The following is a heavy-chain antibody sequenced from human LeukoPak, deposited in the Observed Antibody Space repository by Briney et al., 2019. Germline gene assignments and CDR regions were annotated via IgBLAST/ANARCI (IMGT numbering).Heavy chain of an antibody. J-gene: IGHJ3*02. Sequence: ASVKVSCKASGYTFTSYGISWVRQAPGQGLEWMGWISPYNGNTNYAQKLQGRVTMTTDTSTSTAYMELRSLRSDDTAVYYCARGLQENLAWLQAFSAFDIWGQGTMVTVSS. V-gene: IGHV1-18*01. D-gene: IGHD5-12*01. CDR1: GYTFTSYG. CDR2: ISPYNGNT. CDR3: ARGLQENLAWLQAFSAFDI.